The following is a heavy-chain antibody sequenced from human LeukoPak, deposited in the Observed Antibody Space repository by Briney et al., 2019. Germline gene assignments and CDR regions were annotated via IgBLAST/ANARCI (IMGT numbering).Heavy chain of an antibody. V-gene: IGHV4-34*01. Sequence: SETLSLTCAVYGGSFSGYYWSWIRQPPGKGLEWIGEINHSGSTNYNPSLKSRVTISVDTSKNQFSLKLSSVTAADTAVYYCARGRRGYSYGLDYWGQGTLVTVSS. J-gene: IGHJ4*02. D-gene: IGHD5-18*01. CDR3: ARGRRGYSYGLDY. CDR1: GGSFSGYY. CDR2: INHSGST.